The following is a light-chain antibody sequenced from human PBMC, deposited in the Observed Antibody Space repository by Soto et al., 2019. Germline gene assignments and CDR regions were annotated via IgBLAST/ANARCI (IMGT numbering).Light chain of an antibody. CDR1: SSDVGGYNY. Sequence: QSALTQPASVSGSPGQSITISCTGTSSDVGGYNYVSWYQQHPGKAPKLMIYEVSNRPSGVSNRFSGSKSGNKASLTISGRQGEDEADYYCSSYTSSSTLEVVFGGGTKLTVL. J-gene: IGLJ2*01. CDR2: EVS. CDR3: SSYTSSSTLEVV. V-gene: IGLV2-14*01.